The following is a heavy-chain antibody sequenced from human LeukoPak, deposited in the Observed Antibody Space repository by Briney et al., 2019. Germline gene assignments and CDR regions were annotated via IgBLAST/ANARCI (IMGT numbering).Heavy chain of an antibody. CDR1: GGSINSYGYY. CDR2: IFYSGST. D-gene: IGHD1-26*01. J-gene: IGHJ4*02. Sequence: PSETLSLTCSVSGGSINSYGYYWAWIRQPPGKRPEWIGSIFYSGSTHYNPSLQSRITISADTSKGQFSLKLSSVTAADTAVNYCARQGVGATDFWGQGSLVTVSS. CDR3: ARQGVGATDF. V-gene: IGHV4-39*01.